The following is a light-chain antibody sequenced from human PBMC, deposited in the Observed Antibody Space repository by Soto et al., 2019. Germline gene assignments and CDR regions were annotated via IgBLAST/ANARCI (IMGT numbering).Light chain of an antibody. J-gene: IGKJ5*01. CDR1: QSVSSSY. CDR3: QQRSNWIT. Sequence: EIMLTQSPCTLALSPGERATLSCGASQSVSSSYLAWYQQKPGQAPSLLIYDASNRATGIPARLSGSGSGTDFTLTISSLEPEDFAVYYCQQRSNWITFGQGTRLEIK. V-gene: IGKV3D-20*02. CDR2: DAS.